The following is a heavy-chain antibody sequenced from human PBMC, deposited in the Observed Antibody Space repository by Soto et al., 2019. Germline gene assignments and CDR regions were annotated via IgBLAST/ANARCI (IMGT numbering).Heavy chain of an antibody. CDR3: AREGHYYDSSGYYLLDY. V-gene: IGHV1-69*06. Sequence: SVKVSCKASGGTFSSYAISWVRQAPGQGLEWMGGIIPIFGTANYAQKFQGRVTITADKSTSTAYMELSSLRSEDTAVYYCAREGHYYDSSGYYLLDYWGQGTLVTRLL. CDR2: IIPIFGTA. D-gene: IGHD3-22*01. J-gene: IGHJ4*02. CDR1: GGTFSSYA.